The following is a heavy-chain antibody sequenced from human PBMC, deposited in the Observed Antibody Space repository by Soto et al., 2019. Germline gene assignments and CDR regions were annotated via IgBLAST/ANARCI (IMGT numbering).Heavy chain of an antibody. CDR2: INSDGSST. V-gene: IGHV3-74*01. CDR1: GFTFSSYW. CDR3: ARGGSRGYSYGYYYGMDV. J-gene: IGHJ6*02. D-gene: IGHD5-18*01. Sequence: GGSLRLSCAASGFTFSSYWMHWVRQAPGKGLVWVSRINSDGSSTSYEGSVKGRFTISRDNAKNTLYLQMNSLRAEDTAVYYCARGGSRGYSYGYYYGMDVWGQGTTVTVSS.